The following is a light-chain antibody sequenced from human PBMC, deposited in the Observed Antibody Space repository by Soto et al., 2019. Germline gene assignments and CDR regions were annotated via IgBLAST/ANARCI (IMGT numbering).Light chain of an antibody. Sequence: EVVWTQSPVTLSLSPVERASLSCRASQFLSSYLAWYQQIPGQPPRLLIYDSTNRAAGIQDRFSGIGSETDFTLTIKALEPEDLLVDDGQQRSGWPPTFGGGTKVDIK. CDR1: QFLSSY. J-gene: IGKJ4*01. CDR2: DST. CDR3: QQRSGWPPT. V-gene: IGKV3-11*01.